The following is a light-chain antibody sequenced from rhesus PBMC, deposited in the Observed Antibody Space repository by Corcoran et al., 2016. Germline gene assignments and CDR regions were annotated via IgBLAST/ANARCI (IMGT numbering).Light chain of an antibody. CDR1: QSVSSS. CDR2: GAS. J-gene: IGKJ4*01. CDR3: QQDYTWPLT. Sequence: EIVMTQSPVTLSVSPGERATLSCRASQSVSSSLAWYQQKRGQAPKLLIDGASSRATGSPDRFRGSGSGAVFTLTISSLEPEGVGVYYCQQDYTWPLTFGGVTKVEL. V-gene: IGKV3-42*01.